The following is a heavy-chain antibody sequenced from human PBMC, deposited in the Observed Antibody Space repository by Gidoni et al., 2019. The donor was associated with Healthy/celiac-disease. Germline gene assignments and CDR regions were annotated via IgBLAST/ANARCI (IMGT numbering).Heavy chain of an antibody. CDR2: ISSSSSYI. D-gene: IGHD2-21*01. V-gene: IGHV3-21*01. CDR3: ARAGLAYCGGDCYSSIFDY. Sequence: EVQLVESGGGLVKPGGSLRLSCAASGFTFRSYSINWVRPPPGKGLEWVSAISSSSSYIYYADSVKGRFTISRDNAKNALYLQMNSLRAEDTAVYYCARAGLAYCGGDCYSSIFDYWGQGTLVTVSS. CDR1: GFTFRSYS. J-gene: IGHJ4*02.